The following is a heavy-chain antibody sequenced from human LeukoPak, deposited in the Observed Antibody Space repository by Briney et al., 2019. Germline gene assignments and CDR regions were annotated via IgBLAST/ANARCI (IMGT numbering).Heavy chain of an antibody. Sequence: GGSLRLSCAASGFSFSTYSMNWVRQDPGEGLEWVSYISGSSGTIYYADSVKGRFTMSRDNAKNSLYLQMNSLRAEDTAVYYCARISGSFYMDVWGKGTTVTVSS. D-gene: IGHD3-10*01. V-gene: IGHV3-48*01. CDR2: ISGSSGTI. CDR1: GFSFSTYS. CDR3: ARISGSFYMDV. J-gene: IGHJ6*03.